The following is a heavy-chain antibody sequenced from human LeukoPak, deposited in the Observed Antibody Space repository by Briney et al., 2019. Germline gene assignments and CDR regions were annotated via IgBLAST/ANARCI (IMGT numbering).Heavy chain of an antibody. V-gene: IGHV3-23*01. CDR2: ISGSGGRT. Sequence: GGSLRLSCAVSGITLSNYGMSWVRQAPGKGLEWVAGISGSGGRTNYADSVKGRFTISRDNSKNTLYLQMNNLRAEDTAVYFCAKRGAVIRVILVGFHKEAYYFDSWGQGALVSVSS. D-gene: IGHD3-22*01. J-gene: IGHJ4*02. CDR3: AKRGAVIRVILVGFHKEAYYFDS. CDR1: GITLSNYG.